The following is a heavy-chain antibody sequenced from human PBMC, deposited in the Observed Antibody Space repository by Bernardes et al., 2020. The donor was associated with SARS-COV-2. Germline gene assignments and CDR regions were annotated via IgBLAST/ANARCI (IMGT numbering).Heavy chain of an antibody. V-gene: IGHV3-13*01. CDR3: ARASFWSGYYNYYYYYGMDV. CDR1: GFTFSSYD. CDR2: IGTAGDT. D-gene: IGHD3-3*01. Sequence: GGSLRLSCAASGFTFSSYDMHWVRQATGKGLEWVSAIGTAGDTYYPGSVKGRFTISRENAKNSLYLQMNSLRAGDTAVYYCARASFWSGYYNYYYYYGMDVWGQGTTVTVSS. J-gene: IGHJ6*02.